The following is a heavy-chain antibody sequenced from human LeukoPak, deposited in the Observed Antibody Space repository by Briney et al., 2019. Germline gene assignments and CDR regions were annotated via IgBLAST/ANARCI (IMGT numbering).Heavy chain of an antibody. V-gene: IGHV4-59*13. CDR2: IYYSGST. J-gene: IGHJ4*02. D-gene: IGHD1-26*01. CDR3: ARIMGHFDF. CDR1: GGSISSYY. Sequence: SETLSLTCTVSGGSISSYYWTWIRQPPGKGLGWIGYIYYSGSTDYNPSLKSRVTISVDTSKNQFSLKLTSVTAADTAVYYCARIMGHFDFWGQGTLVTVSS.